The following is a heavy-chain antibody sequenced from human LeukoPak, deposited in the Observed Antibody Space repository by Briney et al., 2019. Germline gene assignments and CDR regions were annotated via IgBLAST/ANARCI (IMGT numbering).Heavy chain of an antibody. J-gene: IGHJ6*03. CDR2: IYYSGST. V-gene: IGHV4-59*01. CDR1: GGSISSYY. D-gene: IGHD3-3*01. CDR3: ARGGWSYYYYMDV. Sequence: PSETLSLTCTASGGSISSYYWSWIRQPPGKGLEWIGYIYYSGSTNYNPSLKSRVTISVDTSKNQFSLKLSSVTAADTAVYYCARGGWSYYYYMDVWGKGTTVTIFS.